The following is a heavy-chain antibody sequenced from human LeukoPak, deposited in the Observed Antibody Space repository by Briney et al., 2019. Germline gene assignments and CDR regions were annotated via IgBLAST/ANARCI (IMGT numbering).Heavy chain of an antibody. D-gene: IGHD5-24*01. V-gene: IGHV4-59*12. Sequence: SETLSLTCTVSGGSISSSYWSSIRQPPGKGLEWIGYIYYSGSTSYNPSLKSRATISLDTSKNQFSLKLSSVTAADTAVYYCAREESEMGSSPWGQGTLVTVSS. J-gene: IGHJ5*02. CDR3: AREESEMGSSP. CDR1: GGSISSSY. CDR2: IYYSGST.